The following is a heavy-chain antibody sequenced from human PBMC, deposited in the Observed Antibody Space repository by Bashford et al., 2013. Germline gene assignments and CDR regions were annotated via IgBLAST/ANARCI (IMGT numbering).Heavy chain of an antibody. D-gene: IGHD3-3*01. V-gene: IGHV3-33*01. J-gene: IGHJ4*02. CDR2: IWYDGSNK. Sequence: GGSLRLSCAASGFTFSSYGMHWVRQAPGKGLEWVAVIWYDGSNKYYADSVKGRFTISRDNSKNTLYLQMNSLRAEDTAVYYCARDLRGITIFGVVISTFDYWGQGTLVTVSS. CDR3: ARDLRGITIFGVVISTFDY. CDR1: GFTFSSYG.